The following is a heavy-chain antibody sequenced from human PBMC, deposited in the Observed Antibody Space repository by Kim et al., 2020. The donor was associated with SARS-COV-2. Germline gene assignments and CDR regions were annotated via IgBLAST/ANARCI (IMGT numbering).Heavy chain of an antibody. Sequence: ASVKVSCKASGYTFTSYAMHWVRQAPGQRLEWMGWINAGNGNTKYSQKFQGRVTITRDTSASTAYMELSSLRSEDTAVYYCARDHLGLVRSYYYYGMDVWGQGTTVTVSS. CDR2: INAGNGNT. J-gene: IGHJ6*02. V-gene: IGHV1-3*01. D-gene: IGHD6-19*01. CDR3: ARDHLGLVRSYYYYGMDV. CDR1: GYTFTSYA.